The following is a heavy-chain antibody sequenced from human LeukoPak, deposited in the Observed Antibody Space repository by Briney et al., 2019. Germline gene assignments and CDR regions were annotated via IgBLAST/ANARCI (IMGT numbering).Heavy chain of an antibody. Sequence: SETLSLTCTVSGGSISSYYWSWIRQPPGKGLEWIGYIYYSGSTNYNPSLKSRVTISVDTSKNQFSLKLGSVTAADTAVYYCARGLTGEFDYWGQGTLVTVSS. CDR3: ARGLTGEFDY. D-gene: IGHD3-10*01. J-gene: IGHJ4*02. CDR2: IYYSGST. CDR1: GGSISSYY. V-gene: IGHV4-59*01.